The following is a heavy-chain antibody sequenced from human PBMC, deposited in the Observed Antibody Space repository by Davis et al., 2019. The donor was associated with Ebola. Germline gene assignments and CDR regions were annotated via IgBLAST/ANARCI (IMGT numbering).Heavy chain of an antibody. CDR1: GYTFTSYG. V-gene: IGHV1-18*01. CDR3: ARSFTTRKYYYGMDV. D-gene: IGHD3-3*01. CDR2: ISAYNGNT. J-gene: IGHJ6*02. Sequence: ASVKVSCKASGYTFTSYGISWVRQAPGQGLEWMGWISAYNGNTNYAQKLQGRVTMTTDTSTSTAYMELRSLRAEDTAVYYCARSFTTRKYYYGMDVWGQGTTVTVSS.